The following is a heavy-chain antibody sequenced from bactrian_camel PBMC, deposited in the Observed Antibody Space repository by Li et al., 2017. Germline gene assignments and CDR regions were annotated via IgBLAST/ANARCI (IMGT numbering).Heavy chain of an antibody. CDR1: GVTFSANY. CDR2: IYTDSSDT. J-gene: IGHJ4*01. V-gene: IGHV3-2*01. Sequence: HVQLVESGGGLVQPGGSLRLSCAASGVTFSANYMSWVRQAPGKGLEWVSSIYTDSSDTYYLDSVKDRFLISRDNGKNTVYLQMNSLKSEDTALYYCATLRRGYSGGYYVNRVPRYEFDYWGQGTQVTVS. CDR3: ATLRRGYSGGYYVNRVPRYEFDY. D-gene: IGHD2*01.